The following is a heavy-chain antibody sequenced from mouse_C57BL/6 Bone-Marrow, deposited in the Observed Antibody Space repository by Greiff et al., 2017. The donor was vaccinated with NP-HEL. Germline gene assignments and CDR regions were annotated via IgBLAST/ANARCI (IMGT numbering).Heavy chain of an antibody. CDR1: GFTFSDYG. V-gene: IGHV5-17*01. CDR2: ISSGSSTI. CDR3: AGRVFDY. Sequence: EVQRVESGGGLVKPGGSLKLSCAASGFTFSDYGMHWVRQAPEKGLEWVAYISSGSSTIYYADTVKGRFTISRDNAKNTLFLQMTSLGAEDTAMYYCAGRVFDYWGQGTTLTVSS. J-gene: IGHJ2*01.